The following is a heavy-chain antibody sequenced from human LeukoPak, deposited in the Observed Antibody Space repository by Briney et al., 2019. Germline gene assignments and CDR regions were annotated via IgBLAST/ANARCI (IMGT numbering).Heavy chain of an antibody. V-gene: IGHV5-51*01. D-gene: IGHD6-13*01. CDR2: IYPGDSDT. Sequence: LKISSKASGYSFTSHWIGLRRELLGKGLKWMGIIYPGDSDTRSSTSFQGQVTISADKSIRTAYLQWSSLKASDTAMYYCARPLSSSWPPAFDYWGQGTLVTVSS. CDR1: GYSFTSHW. J-gene: IGHJ4*02. CDR3: ARPLSSSWPPAFDY.